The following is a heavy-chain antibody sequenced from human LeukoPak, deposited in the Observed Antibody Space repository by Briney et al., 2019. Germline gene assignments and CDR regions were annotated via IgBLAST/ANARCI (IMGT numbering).Heavy chain of an antibody. J-gene: IGHJ4*02. CDR3: AKEYTGTFSPFPSYFDN. V-gene: IGHV3-23*01. CDR2: ITGSGGRT. CDR1: GFTFSSYA. Sequence: GGSLRLSCAASGFTFSSYAMNWVRQAPGKGLEWVSAITGSGGRTYYADSVKGRFTISRDNSKSTLYLQMNSLRAEDTAIYYCAKEYTGTFSPFPSYFDNWGQGTLVTVSS. D-gene: IGHD1-26*01.